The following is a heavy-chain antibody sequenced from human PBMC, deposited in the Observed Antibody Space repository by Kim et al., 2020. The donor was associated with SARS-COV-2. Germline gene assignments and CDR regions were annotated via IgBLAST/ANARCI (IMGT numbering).Heavy chain of an antibody. V-gene: IGHV4-39*01. D-gene: IGHD1-7*01. CDR3: ARPNWNYVRSAFDI. CDR1: GGSISSSSYY. CDR2: IYYSGST. Sequence: SETLSLTCTVSGGSISSSSYYWGWIRQPPGKGLEWIGSIYYSGSTYYNPSLKSRVTISVDTSKNQFSLKLSSVTAADTAVYYCARPNWNYVRSAFDIWGQGTMVTVSS. J-gene: IGHJ3*02.